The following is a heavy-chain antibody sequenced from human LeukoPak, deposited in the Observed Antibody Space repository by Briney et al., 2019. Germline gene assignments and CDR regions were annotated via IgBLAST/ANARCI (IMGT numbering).Heavy chain of an antibody. CDR3: VRIPNSANFPNWFDP. D-gene: IGHD4/OR15-4a*01. Sequence: GGSLRLSCAASGFTFDDYGMSWVRQAPGKGLEWVSSISSSSDYIYYADSVKGRFTISRDNAKNSLYLQMNSLRAEDTAVYYCVRIPNSANFPNWFDPWGQGTLVTVSS. V-gene: IGHV3-21*01. CDR1: GFTFDDYG. J-gene: IGHJ5*02. CDR2: ISSSSDYI.